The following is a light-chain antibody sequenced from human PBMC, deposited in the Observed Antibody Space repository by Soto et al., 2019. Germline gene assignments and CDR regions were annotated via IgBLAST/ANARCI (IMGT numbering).Light chain of an antibody. CDR2: DTS. Sequence: ETVLTQSPGTLSLSPGERATVSCRASQSVGGSSLAWYQQRPGQGPRLLIYDTSKRATGIPDRFSGSGSGTDFTLTISRLEPEDFAVYYCQQYQNSPRPFGQGTKVEIK. CDR1: QSVGGSS. CDR3: QQYQNSPRP. V-gene: IGKV3-20*01. J-gene: IGKJ1*01.